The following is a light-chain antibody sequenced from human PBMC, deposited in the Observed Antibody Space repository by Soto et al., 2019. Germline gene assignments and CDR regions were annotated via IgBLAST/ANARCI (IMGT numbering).Light chain of an antibody. Sequence: EIVLTQSPDTLSLSPGEGATLACRASQFIPTTYLAWYQQKPGQAPRLVIYGISTRATGIPDRFSGSGSGTEFTLTISSLQSEDFAVYYCQQYEKWPITFGQGTRLEIK. V-gene: IGKV3D-15*01. CDR3: QQYEKWPIT. J-gene: IGKJ5*01. CDR1: QFIPTTY. CDR2: GIS.